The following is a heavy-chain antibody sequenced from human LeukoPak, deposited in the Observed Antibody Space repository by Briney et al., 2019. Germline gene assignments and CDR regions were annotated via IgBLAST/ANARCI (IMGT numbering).Heavy chain of an antibody. CDR3: ASEPLPEYGSSRTTDY. CDR2: IYYSGST. J-gene: IGHJ4*02. V-gene: IGHV4-39*07. CDR1: GGSISSSSYY. Sequence: KPSETLSLTCTVSGGSISSSSYYWGWIRQPPGKGLEWIGSIYYSGSTYYNPSLKSRVTISVDTSKNQFSLKLSSVTAADTAVYYCASEPLPEYGSSRTTDYWGQGTLVTVSS. D-gene: IGHD6-13*01.